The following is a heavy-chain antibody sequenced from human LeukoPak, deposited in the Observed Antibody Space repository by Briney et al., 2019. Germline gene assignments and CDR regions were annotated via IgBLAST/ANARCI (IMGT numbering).Heavy chain of an antibody. V-gene: IGHV4-59*01. J-gene: IGHJ4*02. CDR2: IYYSGST. CDR3: ARGADSSGYYPIFYFDY. CDR1: GGSISSYY. Sequence: SETLSVTCTVSGGSISSYYWNWIRQPPGKGLEWIGYIYYSGSTNYNPSLKSRVTISVDTSKNQFSLKLSSVTAADTAVYYCARGADSSGYYPIFYFDYWGQGTLVTVSS. D-gene: IGHD3-22*01.